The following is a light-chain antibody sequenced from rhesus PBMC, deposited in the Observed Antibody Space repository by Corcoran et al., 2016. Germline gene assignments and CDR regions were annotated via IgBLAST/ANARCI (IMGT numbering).Light chain of an antibody. CDR2: NTN. J-gene: IGKJ1*01. Sequence: DIQMSQSPSSLSASVGDRVTITCRASQDIKSYLHWYQQKPGKDPKFLMYNTNKLASGFPSRFSGRGAGTALPLTISSRHAEDFVNYYYQQGNSKPRTFGQGTKVEI. CDR3: QQGNSKPRT. V-gene: IGKV1-32*04. CDR1: QDIKSY.